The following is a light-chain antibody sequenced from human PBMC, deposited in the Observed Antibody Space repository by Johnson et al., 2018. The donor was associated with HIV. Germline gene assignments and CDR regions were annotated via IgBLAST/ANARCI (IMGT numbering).Light chain of an antibody. Sequence: QSVLTQPPSVSAAPGQKVTISCSGSSSNIGNNYVSWYQQLPGTAPKLLIYENNKLPSGIPDRFSGSKSGTSATLGITGLQTGDEADYYCGTWDSSLSAPRYVFGTGTKVTVL. CDR2: ENN. J-gene: IGLJ1*01. CDR1: SSNIGNNY. V-gene: IGLV1-51*02. CDR3: GTWDSSLSAPRYV.